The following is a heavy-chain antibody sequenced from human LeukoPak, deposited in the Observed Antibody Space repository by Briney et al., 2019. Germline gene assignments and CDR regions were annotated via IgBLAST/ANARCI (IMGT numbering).Heavy chain of an antibody. CDR1: GFTFSTYA. Sequence: PGGSLRLSCAASGFTFSTYAMNWVRQAPGKGLEWVSYISSSGTPIYYADSVKGRFTVSRDNAGNSLYLQMNSLRAEDTAVYYCARRARIDYWGQGTLVTVSS. CDR3: ARRARIDY. D-gene: IGHD6-6*01. V-gene: IGHV3-48*03. J-gene: IGHJ4*02. CDR2: ISSSGTPI.